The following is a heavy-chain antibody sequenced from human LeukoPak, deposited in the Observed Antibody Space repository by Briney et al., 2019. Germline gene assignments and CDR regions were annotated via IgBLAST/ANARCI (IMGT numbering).Heavy chain of an antibody. Sequence: PGGSLRLSCAASGFTFSSYAMHWVRQAPGKGLEWVSSIYRSSTYIYYADSVKGRFTISRDNARNSLYLQMNSLRAEDTAVYYCARDWYGQADYWGQGALITVSS. V-gene: IGHV3-21*03. CDR2: IYRSSTYI. CDR1: GFTFSSYA. CDR3: ARDWYGQADY. J-gene: IGHJ4*02. D-gene: IGHD1-14*01.